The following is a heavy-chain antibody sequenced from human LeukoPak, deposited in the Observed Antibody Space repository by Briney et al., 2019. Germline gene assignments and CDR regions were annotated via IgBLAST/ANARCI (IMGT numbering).Heavy chain of an antibody. CDR3: ANYPFSHDSVSYFGQ. CDR2: IWYDGSYK. D-gene: IGHD3-10*01. CDR1: EFPFSRHS. J-gene: IGHJ4*02. V-gene: IGHV3-33*06. Sequence: GGSLRLSCVPSEFPFSRHSMLWVRQAPGKGLEWVAVIWYDGSYKYYADSVKGRFTNSRDNSKTMLYLKMNSLRAEDTSVYYCANYPFSHDSVSYFGQWGQGTLVTVSS.